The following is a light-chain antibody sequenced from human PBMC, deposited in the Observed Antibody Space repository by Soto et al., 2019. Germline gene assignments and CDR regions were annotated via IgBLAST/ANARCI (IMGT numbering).Light chain of an antibody. V-gene: IGKV1-33*01. CDR1: QDIDKY. CDR3: QQYENVPFT. Sequence: DIQLTQYPSSLSASVGDRVTITCQASQDIDKYLTWYQQKPGKAPKLLIYDASNLETGVPSRFSGGGSGTDFTFTISRLQPEDIATYYCQQYENVPFTFGPGTKVDI. CDR2: DAS. J-gene: IGKJ3*01.